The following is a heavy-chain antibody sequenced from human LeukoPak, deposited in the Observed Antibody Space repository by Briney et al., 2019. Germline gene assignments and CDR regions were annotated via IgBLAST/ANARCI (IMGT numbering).Heavy chain of an antibody. CDR1: GFTFSSYA. V-gene: IGHV3-23*01. D-gene: IGHD6-19*01. J-gene: IGHJ4*02. CDR2: ISGGGGST. CDR3: AKAPDNLNGWYYGDY. Sequence: PGGSLRLSCAASGFTFSSYAMSWVRQAPGKGLEWVSAISGGGGSTYYADSVKGRFTISRDNSKNTLYLQMNSLRAEDTAVYYCAKAPDNLNGWYYGDYWGQGTLVTVSS.